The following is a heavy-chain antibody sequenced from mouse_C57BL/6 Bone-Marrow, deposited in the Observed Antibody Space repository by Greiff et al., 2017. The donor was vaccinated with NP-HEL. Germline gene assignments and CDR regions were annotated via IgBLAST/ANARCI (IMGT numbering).Heavy chain of an antibody. V-gene: IGHV10-3*01. CDR2: IRSKSSNYAT. CDR3: VRGGDLPFAY. J-gene: IGHJ3*01. Sequence: EVKVVESGGGLVQPKGSLKLSCAASGFTFNTYAMHWVRQAPGKGLEWVARIRSKSSNYATYYADSVKDRFTISRDDSQSMLYLQMNNLKTEDTDMYYCVRGGDLPFAYWGQGTLVTVSA. CDR1: GFTFNTYA.